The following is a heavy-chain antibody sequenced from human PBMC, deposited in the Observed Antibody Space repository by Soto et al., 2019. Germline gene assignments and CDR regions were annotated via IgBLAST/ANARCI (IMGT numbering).Heavy chain of an antibody. D-gene: IGHD2-2*01. J-gene: IGHJ5*02. CDR2: IYYSGST. CDR1: GGSISSGDYY. V-gene: IGHV4-30-4*01. Sequence: PSETLSLTCTVSGGSISSGDYYWSWIRQPPGKGLEWIGYIYYSGSTYYNPSLKSRVTISVDTSKNQFSLKLSSVTAADTAVYYCARAGVVVQLGFDPWGQGTLVTVSS. CDR3: ARAGVVVQLGFDP.